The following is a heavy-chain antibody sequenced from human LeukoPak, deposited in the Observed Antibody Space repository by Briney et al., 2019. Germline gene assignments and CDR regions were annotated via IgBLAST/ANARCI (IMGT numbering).Heavy chain of an antibody. CDR3: ARVYCSGGSCYWFDP. V-gene: IGHV1-2*02. CDR1: GYSFIDYY. J-gene: IGHJ5*02. CDR2: VNPHSGGT. Sequence: ASVKVSCKASGYSFIDYYIHWVRQAPGQGLEWMGWVNPHSGGTKFAQKFQGRVTMTRDTSINTAYMEVSSLRSDDTAVYYCARVYCSGGSCYWFDPWGQGTLVTVSS. D-gene: IGHD2-15*01.